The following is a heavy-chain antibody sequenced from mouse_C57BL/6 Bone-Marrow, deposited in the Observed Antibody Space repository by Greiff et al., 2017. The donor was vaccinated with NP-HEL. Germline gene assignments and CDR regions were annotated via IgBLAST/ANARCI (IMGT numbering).Heavy chain of an antibody. CDR1: GFTFSDYY. V-gene: IGHV5-12*01. J-gene: IGHJ4*01. CDR3: ARGDGNYDYAMDY. D-gene: IGHD2-1*01. Sequence: EVQGVESGGGLVQPGGSLKLSCAASGFTFSDYYMYWVRQTPEKRLEWVAYISNGGGSTYYPDTVKGRFTISRDNAKNTLYLQMSRLKSEDTAMYYCARGDGNYDYAMDYWGQGTSVTVSS. CDR2: ISNGGGST.